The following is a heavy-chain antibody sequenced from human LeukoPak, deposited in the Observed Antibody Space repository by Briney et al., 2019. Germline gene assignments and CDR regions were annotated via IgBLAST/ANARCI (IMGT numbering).Heavy chain of an antibody. CDR1: GGTFSSYA. V-gene: IGHV1-69*13. CDR3: ASPPSDTAVVKAVYYYYMDV. D-gene: IGHD5-18*01. J-gene: IGHJ6*03. Sequence: ASVKVSCKASGGTFSSYAISWVRQAPGQGLEWMGGIIPIFGTANYAQKFQGSVTITADESTSTAYMELSSLRSEDTAVYYCASPPSDTAVVKAVYYYYMDVWGKGTTVTVSS. CDR2: IIPIFGTA.